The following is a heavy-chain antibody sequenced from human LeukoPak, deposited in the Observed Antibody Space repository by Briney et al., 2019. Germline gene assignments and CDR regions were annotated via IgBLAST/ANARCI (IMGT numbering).Heavy chain of an antibody. D-gene: IGHD3-3*01. V-gene: IGHV3-23*01. Sequence: SGGSLRLSCAASGFTFSSYAMSWVRQAPGKGLEWVSAISGSGGSTYYADSVKGRFTISRDNSKNTLYLQMNSLRAEDTAVYYCAKDRITIFGVVKGPFDYWGQGTLVTVSS. J-gene: IGHJ4*02. CDR2: ISGSGGST. CDR1: GFTFSSYA. CDR3: AKDRITIFGVVKGPFDY.